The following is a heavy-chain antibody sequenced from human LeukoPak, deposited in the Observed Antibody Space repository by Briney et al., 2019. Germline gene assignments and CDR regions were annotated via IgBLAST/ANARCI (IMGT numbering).Heavy chain of an antibody. CDR3: ATDGGGSARRKGAFDI. Sequence: ASVKVSRKVSGYTLTELSMHWVRQAPGKGLEWMGGFDPEDGETIYAQKFQGRVTMTEDPSTDTAYMELSSLRSEDTAVYYCATDGGGSARRKGAFDIWGQGTMVTVSS. J-gene: IGHJ3*02. CDR2: FDPEDGET. CDR1: GYTLTELS. V-gene: IGHV1-24*01. D-gene: IGHD1-14*01.